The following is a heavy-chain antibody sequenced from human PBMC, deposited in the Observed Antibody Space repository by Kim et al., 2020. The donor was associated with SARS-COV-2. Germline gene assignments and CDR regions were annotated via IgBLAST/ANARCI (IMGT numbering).Heavy chain of an antibody. D-gene: IGHD3-10*01. CDR3: AKHCMVRGVTLYYFDY. V-gene: IGHV3-23*01. CDR2: ISGSGGST. CDR1: GFTFSSYA. Sequence: GGSLRLSCAASGFTFSSYAMSWVRQAPGKGLEWVSAISGSGGSTYYADSVKGRFTISRDNSKNTLYLQMNSLRAEDTAVYYCAKHCMVRGVTLYYFDYWGQGTLVTVSS. J-gene: IGHJ4*02.